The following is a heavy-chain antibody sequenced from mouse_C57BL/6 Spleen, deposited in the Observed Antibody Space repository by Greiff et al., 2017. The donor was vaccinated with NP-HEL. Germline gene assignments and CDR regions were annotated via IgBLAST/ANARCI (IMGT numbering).Heavy chain of an antibody. CDR2: INPSTGGT. V-gene: IGHV1-42*01. J-gene: IGHJ3*01. CDR3: ASGVPFAY. CDR1: GYSFTGYY. Sequence: EVKLQESGPELVKPGASVKISCKASGYSFTGYYMNWVKQSPEKSLEWIGEINPSTGGTTYNQKFKAKATLTVDKSSSTAYMQLKSLTSEDSAVYYCASGVPFAYWGQGTLVTVSA.